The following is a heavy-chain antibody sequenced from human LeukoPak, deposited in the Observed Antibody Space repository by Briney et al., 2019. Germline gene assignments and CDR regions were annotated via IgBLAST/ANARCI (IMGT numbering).Heavy chain of an antibody. CDR2: FYYSGST. CDR3: ARGTYYYDSSGYWTQYFDY. D-gene: IGHD3-22*01. CDR1: GGSISSSSYY. J-gene: IGHJ4*02. Sequence: SETLSLTCTVVSGGSISSSSYYWGWIRQPPGKGLEWIGSFYYSGSTNYNPSLKSRVTMSVDTSKNQFSLKLSSVTAADTAVYYCARGTYYYDSSGYWTQYFDYWGQGTLVTVSS. V-gene: IGHV4-39*07.